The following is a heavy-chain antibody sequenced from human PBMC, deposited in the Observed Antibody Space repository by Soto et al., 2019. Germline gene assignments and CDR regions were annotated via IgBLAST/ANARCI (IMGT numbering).Heavy chain of an antibody. CDR3: ARLERPFTTDYYYGMDV. J-gene: IGHJ6*02. CDR1: GYSFTSYW. CDR2: IYPGDSDT. V-gene: IGHV5-51*01. D-gene: IGHD1-1*01. Sequence: GESLKISCKGSGYSFTSYWIGWVRQMPGKGLEWMGIIYPGDSDTRYSPSFQGQVTISADKSISTAYLQWSSLKASDTAMYYCARLERPFTTDYYYGMDVWGQGTTVTVSS.